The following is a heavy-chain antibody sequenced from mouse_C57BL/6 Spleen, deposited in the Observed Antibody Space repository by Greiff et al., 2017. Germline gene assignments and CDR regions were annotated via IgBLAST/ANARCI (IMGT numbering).Heavy chain of an antibody. CDR1: GYTFTDYY. D-gene: IGHD1-1*01. J-gene: IGHJ2*01. CDR3: ARDYGSSPPDY. Sequence: EVQLQQSGPELVKPGASVKISCKASGYTFTDYYMNWVKQSHGKSLEWIGDINPNNGGTSYNQKFKGKATLTVDKSSSTAYMELRSLTSEDSAVYYCARDYGSSPPDYWGQGTTLTVSS. V-gene: IGHV1-26*01. CDR2: INPNNGGT.